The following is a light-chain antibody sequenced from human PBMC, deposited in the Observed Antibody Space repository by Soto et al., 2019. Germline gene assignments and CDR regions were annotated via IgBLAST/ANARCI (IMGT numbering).Light chain of an antibody. Sequence: QSALTQPASVPGSPGQSITISCTGTSSDVGGYDYVSWYQLHPGKAPKLMVFEVSNRPSGVSYRFSGSKSGNTASLTISGLQAEDEPDSFCRSYSTSTAYIFGSGTKVTV. V-gene: IGLV2-14*01. CDR3: RSYSTSTAYI. CDR2: EVS. J-gene: IGLJ1*01. CDR1: SSDVGGYDY.